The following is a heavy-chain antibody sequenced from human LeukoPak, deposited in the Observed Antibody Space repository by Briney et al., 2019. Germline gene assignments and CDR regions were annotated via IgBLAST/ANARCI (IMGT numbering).Heavy chain of an antibody. CDR3: ARAPYDILTGYWTLDY. Sequence: SETPSLTYTVSGGSISSGSYYWSWIRQPAGKGLEWIGRIYTSGSTNYNPSLKSRVTISVDTSKNQFSLKLSSVTAADTAVYYCARAPYDILTGYWTLDYWGQGTLVTVSS. CDR1: GGSISSGSYY. J-gene: IGHJ4*02. CDR2: IYTSGST. D-gene: IGHD3-9*01. V-gene: IGHV4-61*02.